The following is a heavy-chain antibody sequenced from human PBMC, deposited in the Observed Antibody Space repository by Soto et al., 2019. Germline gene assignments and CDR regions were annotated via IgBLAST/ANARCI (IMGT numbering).Heavy chain of an antibody. V-gene: IGHV3-43*01. J-gene: IGHJ4*02. CDR3: ARDGYGILTGQKRYFDF. CDR1: GFSFDDYT. CDR2: IISDGGIT. Sequence: GVFLRLSCAASGFSFDDYTMHWVRQGPGNGPEWISLIISDGGITYYSDSVKGRFISSRDNSKHSLYLQMNSLPSEEAALYFCARDGYGILTGQKRYFDFWGQGTLVTVSS. D-gene: IGHD3-9*01.